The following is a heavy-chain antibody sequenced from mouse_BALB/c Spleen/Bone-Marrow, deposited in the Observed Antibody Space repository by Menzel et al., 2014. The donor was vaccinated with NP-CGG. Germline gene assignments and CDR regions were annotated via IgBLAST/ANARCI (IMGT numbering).Heavy chain of an antibody. Sequence: ASEHRFENQSQTRTLNCSVTGDSITSSYWNWIRKFPGNKLEYMGYISYSGNAYYNPSLKSRISLTRDTSKNQYYLQVNSVTTEDTATYFCARGNGYHFYFLGQG. J-gene: IGHJ2*01. V-gene: IGHV3-8*02. D-gene: IGHD1-2*01. CDR3: ARGNGYHFYF. CDR1: GDSITSSY. CDR2: ISYSGNA.